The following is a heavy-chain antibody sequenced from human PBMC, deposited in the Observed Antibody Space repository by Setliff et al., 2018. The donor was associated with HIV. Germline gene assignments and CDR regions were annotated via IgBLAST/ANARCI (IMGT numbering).Heavy chain of an antibody. CDR3: ARGHYSSSAG. J-gene: IGHJ4*02. V-gene: IGHV3-7*03. D-gene: IGHD3-22*01. CDR2: INQDGSGK. Sequence: LRLSCAASGLTFRSYWMTWVRQAPGKGLEWVANINQDGSGKNYVDSVKGRFIISRDNAKNSLYLQMNNLRVEDTAVYYCARGHYSSSAGWGQGTLVTVSS. CDR1: GLTFRSYW.